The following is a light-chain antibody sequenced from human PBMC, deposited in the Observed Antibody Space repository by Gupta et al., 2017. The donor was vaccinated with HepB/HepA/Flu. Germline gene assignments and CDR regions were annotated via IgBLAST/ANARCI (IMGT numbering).Light chain of an antibody. CDR2: ADN. V-gene: IGLV6-57*02. Sequence: NFMLAPHPSVSESPGKTVTISCTGSSGSIASNYVQWYQQRPGSAPTTVIYADNQRPSGVPDRFSGSIDSSSSTASLTISGLKTEDEADYYCQSYDSSVVVFGGGTKLTVL. J-gene: IGLJ2*01. CDR3: QSYDSSVVV. CDR1: SGSIASNY.